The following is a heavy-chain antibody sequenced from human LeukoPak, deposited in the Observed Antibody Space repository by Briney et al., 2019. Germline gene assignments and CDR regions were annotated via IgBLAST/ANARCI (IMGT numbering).Heavy chain of an antibody. CDR2: FNHSGST. J-gene: IGHJ4*02. V-gene: IGHV4-34*01. CDR3: ARGGFGYSSSRRRLDY. D-gene: IGHD6-6*01. Sequence: SETLSLTCAVYGGSFSGYYWSWLRQPPGKGLEWIGAFNHSGSTNYNPSLKSRVTISVDTSKNQFSLKLSSVTAADTAVYYCARGGFGYSSSRRRLDYWGQGTLVTVSS. CDR1: GGSFSGYY.